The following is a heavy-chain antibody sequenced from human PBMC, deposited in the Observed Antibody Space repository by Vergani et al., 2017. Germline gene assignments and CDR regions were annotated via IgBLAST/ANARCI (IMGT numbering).Heavy chain of an antibody. V-gene: IGHV1-69*18. CDR3: ASSYCGGDCYSVDSY. CDR2: IIPIFGTA. D-gene: IGHD2-21*02. CDR1: GGTFSSYA. J-gene: IGHJ4*02. Sequence: QVQLVQSGAEVKKPGSSVKVSCKASGGTFSSYAISWVRQAPGQGLEWMGRIIPIFGTANYAQKFQGRVTMTADESTSTAYMELSSLRSEDTAVYYCASSYCGGDCYSVDSYWGQGTLVTVSS.